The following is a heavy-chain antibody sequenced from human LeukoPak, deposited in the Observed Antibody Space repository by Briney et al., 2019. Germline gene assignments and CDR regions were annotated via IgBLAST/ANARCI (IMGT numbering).Heavy chain of an antibody. V-gene: IGHV3-23*01. D-gene: IGHD6-6*01. CDR3: AKPIAARYNWFDP. CDR1: GFTFSSHT. Sequence: HAGGSLRLSCTASGFTFSSHTMSWVRQAPGKGLEWVSAISGSDGSTYYADSVKGRFTISRDDSKNTLYLQMNSLRAEETAIYYCAKPIAARYNWFDPWGQGTLVTVSS. CDR2: ISGSDGST. J-gene: IGHJ5*02.